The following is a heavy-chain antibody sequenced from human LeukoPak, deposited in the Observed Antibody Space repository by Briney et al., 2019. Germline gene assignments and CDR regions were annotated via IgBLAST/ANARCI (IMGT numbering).Heavy chain of an antibody. J-gene: IGHJ3*02. CDR1: GLTLSSYW. V-gene: IGHV3-74*01. CDR3: ARKMKTGDRVGTFDI. Sequence: PGGSLRLSCAASGLTLSSYWMHWVRQAPGKGLVWVSRINSDGSSTRYADSVKGRFTISRDNAKNSLYLQMNSLTAEDTAVYYCARKMKTGDRVGTFDIWGQGTMVTVSS. D-gene: IGHD1-1*01. CDR2: INSDGSST.